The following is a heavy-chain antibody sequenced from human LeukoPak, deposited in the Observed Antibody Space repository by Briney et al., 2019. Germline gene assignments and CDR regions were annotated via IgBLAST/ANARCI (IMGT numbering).Heavy chain of an antibody. J-gene: IGHJ3*02. CDR3: AKGRFGELSVATFDI. CDR2: IWYDGTNK. D-gene: IGHD3-10*01. V-gene: IGHV3-33*06. Sequence: GGSLRLSCAASGFTFNNYGMHWVRQAPGKGLEWVALIWYDGTNKSYGDSVKGRFTISRDNSKNTLYLQMNSLRAEDTAVYYCAKGRFGELSVATFDIWGQGTMVTVSS. CDR1: GFTFNNYG.